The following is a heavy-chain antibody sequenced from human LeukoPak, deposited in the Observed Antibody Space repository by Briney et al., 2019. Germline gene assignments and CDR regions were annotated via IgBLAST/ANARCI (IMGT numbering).Heavy chain of an antibody. J-gene: IGHJ4*02. Sequence: GGSLRLSCAASGFTVSNNYMSWVRQAPGKGLEWVSIIYSGGSTYYADSVKGRFTISRDNTKNSLYLQMNSLRAEDTAVYYCASTVTSRNFDYWGQGTLVTVSS. CDR3: ASTVTSRNFDY. V-gene: IGHV3-66*01. CDR1: GFTVSNNY. D-gene: IGHD4-11*01. CDR2: IYSGGST.